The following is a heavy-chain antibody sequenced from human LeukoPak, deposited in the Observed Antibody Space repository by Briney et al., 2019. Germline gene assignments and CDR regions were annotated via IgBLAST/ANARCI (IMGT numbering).Heavy chain of an antibody. CDR1: GGSISSGDYY. D-gene: IGHD2-2*02. J-gene: IGHJ4*02. Sequence: SQTLSLTCTVSGGSISSGDYYWSWIRQPPGKGLEWIGYIYYSGSTYYNPSFKSRDTISVDTSKNQFSLKLSSVTAADTAVYYCARAGNQLLYFPYFDYWGQGTLVTVSS. CDR2: IYYSGST. CDR3: ARAGNQLLYFPYFDY. V-gene: IGHV4-30-4*01.